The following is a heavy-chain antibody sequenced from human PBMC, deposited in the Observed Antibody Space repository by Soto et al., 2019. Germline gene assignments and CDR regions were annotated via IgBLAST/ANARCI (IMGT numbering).Heavy chain of an antibody. J-gene: IGHJ6*02. D-gene: IGHD1-26*01. V-gene: IGHV1-18*01. CDR3: ARKWERRGTYYYYGMDV. CDR2: ISAYNGNT. CDR1: GYTFTSYG. Sequence: GASVKVSCKASGYTFTSYGISWVRQAPGQGLEWMGWISAYNGNTNYAQKLQGRVTMTTDTSTSTAYMELRSLRSDDTAVYYCARKWERRGTYYYYGMDVWGQGTTVTVSS.